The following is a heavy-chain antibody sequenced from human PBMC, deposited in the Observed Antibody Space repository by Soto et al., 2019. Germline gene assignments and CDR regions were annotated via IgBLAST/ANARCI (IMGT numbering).Heavy chain of an antibody. D-gene: IGHD3-22*01. J-gene: IGHJ4*01. Sequence: PSEPLSLTCTVSGGSISSGGYYWSWIRQHPGKGLEWIGYIYYGGSTYYNPSLKSRATISGDTSKNQFSLKLSSVTAADTAVYYCARGGYYYENSGQNAYDNWGQGILVTVSS. CDR1: GGSISSGGYY. CDR2: IYYGGST. V-gene: IGHV4-31*03. CDR3: ARGGYYYENSGQNAYDN.